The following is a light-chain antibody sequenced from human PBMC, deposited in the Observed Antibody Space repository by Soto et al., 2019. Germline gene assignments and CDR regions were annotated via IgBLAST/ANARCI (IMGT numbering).Light chain of an antibody. CDR2: DAS. CDR1: QSVSSN. V-gene: IGKV3-15*01. Sequence: ETVMTQSPATLSVSPGERPTLSCRASQSVSSNLAWYQQKPGQAPRLLIYDASTRATGIPARFSGSGSGTECTLTISSLQSEDFAVYYFQQYNTWPLTFGPGTKLDIK. CDR3: QQYNTWPLT. J-gene: IGKJ3*01.